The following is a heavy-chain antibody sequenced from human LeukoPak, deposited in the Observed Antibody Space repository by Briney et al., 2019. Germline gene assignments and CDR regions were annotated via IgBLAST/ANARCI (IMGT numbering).Heavy chain of an antibody. D-gene: IGHD3-22*01. CDR2: INPNSGGT. Sequence: ASVKVSCKASGYTFTGYYMHWVRQAPGQGLEWMGWINPNSGGTNYAQKFQGRVTMTRDTSISTAYMELSRLRPDDTAVYYCARVGPPSSVGGYYYIHWGQGTLVTVSS. V-gene: IGHV1-2*02. J-gene: IGHJ4*02. CDR3: ARVGPPSSVGGYYYIH. CDR1: GYTFTGYY.